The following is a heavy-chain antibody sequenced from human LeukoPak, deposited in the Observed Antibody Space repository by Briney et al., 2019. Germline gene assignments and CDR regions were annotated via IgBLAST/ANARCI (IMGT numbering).Heavy chain of an antibody. Sequence: PGGSLRLSCAASGFTFSSYAMHWVRQAPGKGLEWVAVISYDGSNKYYADSVKGRFTISRDNSKNTLYLQMNSLRAEDTAVYYCASLAGWARAGELALRDYYYGMDVWGQGTTVTVSS. J-gene: IGHJ6*02. CDR1: GFTFSSYA. CDR2: ISYDGSNK. D-gene: IGHD1-7*01. CDR3: ASLAGWARAGELALRDYYYGMDV. V-gene: IGHV3-30-3*01.